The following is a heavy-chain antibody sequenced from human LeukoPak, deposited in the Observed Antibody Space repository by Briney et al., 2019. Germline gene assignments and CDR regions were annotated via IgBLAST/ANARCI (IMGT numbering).Heavy chain of an antibody. D-gene: IGHD6-25*01. CDR2: ISSSGSSTI. Sequence: GGSLRLSCAASGFTFSSYSMNWVRQAPGKGLEWVSYISSSGSSTIYYADSVKGRFTISRDNAKNSLYLQMNSLRAEDTAVYYCARGRPSHWGQGTLVTVSS. V-gene: IGHV3-48*01. CDR1: GFTFSSYS. CDR3: ARGRPSH. J-gene: IGHJ4*02.